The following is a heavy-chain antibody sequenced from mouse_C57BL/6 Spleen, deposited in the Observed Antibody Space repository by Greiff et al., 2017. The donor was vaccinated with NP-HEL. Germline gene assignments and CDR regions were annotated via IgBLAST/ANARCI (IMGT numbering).Heavy chain of an antibody. Sequence: VHLVESGAELVKPGASVKISCKASGYAFSSYWMNWVKQRPGKGLEWIGQIYPGDGDTNYNGKFKGKATLTADKSSSTAYMQLSSLTSEDSAVYFCARSGITTVVATDYWGQGTTLTVSS. CDR3: ARSGITTVVATDY. J-gene: IGHJ2*01. CDR2: IYPGDGDT. CDR1: GYAFSSYW. V-gene: IGHV1-80*01. D-gene: IGHD1-1*01.